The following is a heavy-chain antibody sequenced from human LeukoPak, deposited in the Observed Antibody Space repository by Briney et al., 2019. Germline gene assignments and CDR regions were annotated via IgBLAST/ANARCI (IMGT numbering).Heavy chain of an antibody. D-gene: IGHD3-10*01. J-gene: IGHJ4*02. CDR2: ISSSGSTI. CDR3: ARHHYYGSGSYYLSVDFDY. Sequence: GGSLRLSCVASGFTFSDYYMSWIRQAPGKGLEWVSYISSSGSTIYYADSVKGRFTISRDNAKNSLYLQMNSLRAEDTAVYYCARHHYYGSGSYYLSVDFDYWGQGTLVTVSS. CDR1: GFTFSDYY. V-gene: IGHV3-11*01.